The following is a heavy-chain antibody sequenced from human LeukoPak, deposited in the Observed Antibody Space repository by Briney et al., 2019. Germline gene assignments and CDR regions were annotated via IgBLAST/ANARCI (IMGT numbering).Heavy chain of an antibody. Sequence: SETLSLTCSVSGGSISSYYWSWIRQPPGKRLEWIGYIYYTGDTNYNPSLEGRVSMSIDTSKNQFSLKLSSVTAADTAVCYCASTPHYWGQGTLVSVSS. J-gene: IGHJ4*02. CDR1: GGSISSYY. V-gene: IGHV4-59*01. CDR2: IYYTGDT. CDR3: ASTPHY.